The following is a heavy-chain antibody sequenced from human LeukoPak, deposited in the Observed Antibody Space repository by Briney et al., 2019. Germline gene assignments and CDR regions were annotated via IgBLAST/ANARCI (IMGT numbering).Heavy chain of an antibody. J-gene: IGHJ4*02. CDR2: ISGSGGST. V-gene: IGHV3-23*01. CDR3: AIKDDILTGFDY. D-gene: IGHD3-9*01. Sequence: GGSLRLSCATSGFTFSSYAMSRVRQAPGKGLEWVSAISGSGGSTYYADSVKGRFTISRDNSKNTLYLQMNSLRAEDTAVYYCAIKDDILTGFDYWGQGTLVTVSS. CDR1: GFTFSSYA.